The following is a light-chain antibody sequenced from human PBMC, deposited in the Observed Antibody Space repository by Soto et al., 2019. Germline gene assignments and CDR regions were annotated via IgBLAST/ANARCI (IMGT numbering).Light chain of an antibody. CDR3: QQYSTLPHT. V-gene: IGKV3-20*01. Sequence: ESVLTQSPGTLSLSPGERATLSCRASQSVSNSFFAWYQQKPGQAPRLLIYSVSSRATGIPDRFSGSGSGTDFTLTISTLEPEDFVVYYCQQYSTLPHTFGQGIKLEVK. J-gene: IGKJ2*01. CDR2: SVS. CDR1: QSVSNSF.